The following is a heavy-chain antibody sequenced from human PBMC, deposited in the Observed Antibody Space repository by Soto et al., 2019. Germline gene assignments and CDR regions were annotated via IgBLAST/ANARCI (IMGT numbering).Heavy chain of an antibody. D-gene: IGHD2-15*01. CDR3: AREGWPLLQTGMDV. CDR2: ISSSNRTI. J-gene: IGHJ6*02. V-gene: IGHV3-48*02. Sequence: GGSLRLSCAASGITFRSYSMNWVRQAPGKGLEWVSYISSSNRTINYADSVKGRFIISRDNAKNSLYLQMHSLRDEDTAVYYCAREGWPLLQTGMDVWGQGTTVTVSS. CDR1: GITFRSYS.